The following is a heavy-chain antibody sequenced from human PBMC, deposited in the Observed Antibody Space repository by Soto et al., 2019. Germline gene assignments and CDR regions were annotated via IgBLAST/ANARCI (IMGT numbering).Heavy chain of an antibody. CDR3: ARDPAGPSPRWDV. J-gene: IGHJ6*02. CDR1: GGSISSGDYS. CDR2: MYGAGLT. D-gene: IGHD3-10*01. V-gene: IGHV4-30-2*01. Sequence: SETLSLTCTVSGGSISSGDYSWSWIRQPPGKGLEWIGYMYGAGLTYYNPSLKSRATISVDKSKNQFSLNLSSVTAADAALYYCARDPAGPSPRWDVWGQGTTVTVSS.